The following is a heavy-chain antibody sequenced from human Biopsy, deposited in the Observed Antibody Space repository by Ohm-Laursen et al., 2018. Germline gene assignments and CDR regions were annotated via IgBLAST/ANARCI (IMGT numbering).Heavy chain of an antibody. Sequence: SETLSLTCAVFGKTFSDYQWSWIRQPPRKGLEWIGQINQAGTTNYNPSLKSRVSISADASKYEFSLRLTSVTAADTAVYLCGNEVHGRDYWGLGAQVTVPS. CDR1: GKTFSDYQ. V-gene: IGHV4-34*08. CDR2: INQAGTT. J-gene: IGHJ4*02. CDR3: GNEVHGRDY. D-gene: IGHD2-15*01.